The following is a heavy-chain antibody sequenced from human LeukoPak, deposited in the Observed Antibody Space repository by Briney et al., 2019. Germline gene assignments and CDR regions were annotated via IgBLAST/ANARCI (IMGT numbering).Heavy chain of an antibody. CDR3: TRGRPIDY. CDR1: GYSFTTYW. CDR2: IFPSDSDT. J-gene: IGHJ4*02. V-gene: IGHV5-51*01. Sequence: GESLKISCKGSGYSFTTYWIGWVRQMPGKGLEWMGIIFPSDSDTRYSPSFQGQVAISADKSISTAYLQWSSLKASDTAIYYCTRGRPIDYWGQGTLVTVSS.